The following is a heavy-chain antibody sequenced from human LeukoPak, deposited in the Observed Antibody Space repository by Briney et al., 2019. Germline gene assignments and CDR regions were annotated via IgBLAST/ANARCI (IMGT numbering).Heavy chain of an antibody. V-gene: IGHV1-69*06. CDR3: ARDDYDILTGYPNWFDP. D-gene: IGHD3-9*01. CDR2: IIPIFGTA. CDR1: GGTFSSYA. Sequence: ASVKVSCKASGGTFSSYAISWVRQAPGQGLEWMGGIIPIFGTANYAQKFQGRVTITADKSTSTAYMELSSLRSEDTAVYYCARDDYDILTGYPNWFDPWGQGTLVTVSS. J-gene: IGHJ5*02.